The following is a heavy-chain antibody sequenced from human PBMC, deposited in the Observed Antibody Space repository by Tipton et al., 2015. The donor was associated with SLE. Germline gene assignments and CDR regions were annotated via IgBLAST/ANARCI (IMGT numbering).Heavy chain of an antibody. J-gene: IGHJ4*02. CDR1: GYTFISYG. D-gene: IGHD3-3*01. V-gene: IGHV1-18*01. Sequence: VQLVQSGAEVKKPGASVKVSCKASGYTFISYGFSWVRQAPGQGLEWMGWISTYNGHTNYAQKLQGRVIMTTDTSTSTAYMELRSLRSDDTAVYYCARVNYDFWSGLNYWGQGTLVTVSS. CDR3: ARVNYDFWSGLNY. CDR2: ISTYNGHT.